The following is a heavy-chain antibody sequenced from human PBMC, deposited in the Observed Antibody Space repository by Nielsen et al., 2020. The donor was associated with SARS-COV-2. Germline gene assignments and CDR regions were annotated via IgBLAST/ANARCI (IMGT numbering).Heavy chain of an antibody. V-gene: IGHV3-48*02. Sequence: GGSLRLSCEVAGHFSWYSFNWVRPAPGQGPEWISYISSSGSDISYARSVKGRFTISRDNAGNSLFLHMDSLRDEDTAVYYCVRDREWAFDLWGQGTLVTVSS. J-gene: IGHJ4*02. D-gene: IGHD3-3*01. CDR3: VRDREWAFDL. CDR2: ISSSGSDI. CDR1: GHFSWYS.